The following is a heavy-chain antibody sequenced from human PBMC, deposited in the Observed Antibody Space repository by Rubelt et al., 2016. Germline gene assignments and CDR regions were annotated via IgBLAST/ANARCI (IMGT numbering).Heavy chain of an antibody. CDR3: ARGRSRWSGYYVSSAFDI. D-gene: IGHD3-3*01. V-gene: IGHV1-69*01. Sequence: MGGIIPIFGTANYAQKFQGRLTITADESTSTAYMELSSLRSEDTAVYYCARGRSRWSGYYVSSAFDIWGQGTTVTVSS. J-gene: IGHJ3*02. CDR2: IIPIFGTA.